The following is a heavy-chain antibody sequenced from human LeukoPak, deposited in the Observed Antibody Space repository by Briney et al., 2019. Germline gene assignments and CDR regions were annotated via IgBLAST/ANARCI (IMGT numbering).Heavy chain of an antibody. CDR3: ARTGGSYYGDSSFDY. CDR1: GYTFTIYY. J-gene: IGHJ4*02. V-gene: IGHV1-46*01. D-gene: IGHD1-26*01. CDR2: INPSGGST. Sequence: ASVKVSCKASGYTFTIYYMHWVRQAPGQGLEWMGIINPSGGSTSYAQKFQGRVTMTRDTSTSTVYMELSSLRSKDTAVYYCARTGGSYYGDSSFDYWGQGTLVTVSS.